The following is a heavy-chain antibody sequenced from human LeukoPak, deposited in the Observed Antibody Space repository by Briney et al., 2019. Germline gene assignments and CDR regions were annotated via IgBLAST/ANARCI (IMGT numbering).Heavy chain of an antibody. D-gene: IGHD3-22*01. CDR1: EFTFSSYE. V-gene: IGHV3-48*03. CDR2: ISRSGTTI. J-gene: IGHJ4*02. CDR3: ATPRDYYDSSGYYYGDY. Sequence: GGSLRLSCAASEFTFSSYEMNWVRQAPGKGLEWVSYISRSGTTIYYADSVKGRFTISRDNSKNTLYLQMNSLRAEDTAVYYCATPRDYYDSSGYYYGDYWGQGTLVTVSS.